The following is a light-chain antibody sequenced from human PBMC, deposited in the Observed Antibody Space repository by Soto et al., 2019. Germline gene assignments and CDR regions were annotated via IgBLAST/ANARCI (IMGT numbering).Light chain of an antibody. Sequence: RVTTQSPATLSVSPGERATLSCRASQNVSGDLAWYQQKPGQAPRLLIDRTSTRATGIPARFSGSGSGTEFTLTISILQSEDVAVYYCQEYNGRSSFGQGTKVEIK. J-gene: IGKJ1*01. CDR3: QEYNGRSS. V-gene: IGKV3-15*01. CDR2: RTS. CDR1: QNVSGD.